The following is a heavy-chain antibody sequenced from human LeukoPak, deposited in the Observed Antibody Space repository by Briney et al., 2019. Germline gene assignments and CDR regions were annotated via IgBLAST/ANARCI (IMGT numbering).Heavy chain of an antibody. D-gene: IGHD3-3*01. Sequence: GGSLRLSCAASGFTFSSYAMSWVRQAPGKGLEWVSAISGSGGSTYYADSVKGRFTISRDNSKKTLYLQMNSLRAEDTAVYYCANDFWRGYFGFGYWGQGTLVTVSS. V-gene: IGHV3-23*01. J-gene: IGHJ4*02. CDR3: ANDFWRGYFGFGY. CDR2: ISGSGGST. CDR1: GFTFSSYA.